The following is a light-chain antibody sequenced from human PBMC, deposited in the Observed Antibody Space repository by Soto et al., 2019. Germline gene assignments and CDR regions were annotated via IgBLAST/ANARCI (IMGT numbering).Light chain of an antibody. CDR2: DAS. V-gene: IGKV3-15*01. CDR3: QQYNNWPIT. Sequence: RVLTQSRATLYVSPCERATFSCRASQSVRDDLAWYHHKPGQAPRLLIYDASTRALDTPARFAGSGSGTDFTLTISSLQSEDFGVYFCQQYNNWPITFGQGTRLEIK. CDR1: QSVRDD. J-gene: IGKJ5*01.